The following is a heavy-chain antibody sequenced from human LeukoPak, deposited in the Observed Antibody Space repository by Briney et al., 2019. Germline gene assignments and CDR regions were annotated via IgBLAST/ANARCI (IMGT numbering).Heavy chain of an antibody. CDR1: GFTFSSYA. J-gene: IGHJ4*02. V-gene: IGHV3-23*01. CDR2: ISGSGGST. Sequence: GGSLRLSCAASGFTFSSYAMSWVRQAPGKGLEWVSAISGSGGSTYYADSVKGRFTISRDNAKSTLYLQMNSLRAEDTAVYYCARERVRSYDYWGQGTLVTVSS. CDR3: ARERVRSYDY.